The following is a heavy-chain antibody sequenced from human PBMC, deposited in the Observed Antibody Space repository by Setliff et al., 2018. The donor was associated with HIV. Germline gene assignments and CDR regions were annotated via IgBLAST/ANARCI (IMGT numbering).Heavy chain of an antibody. J-gene: IGHJ3*01. CDR1: GGTFSSYA. V-gene: IGHV1-18*01. CDR2: ISGYNGNT. CDR3: ARVPYRSAWFSGGHDAFDV. Sequence: ASVKVSCKASGGTFSSYAINWVRQAPGQGLEWMGWISGYNGNTKYVQKLQGRVTMTTDTSTRTVYMELRSLRHDDTAEYFCARVPYRSAWFSGGHDAFDVWGQGTMVTVS. D-gene: IGHD6-19*01.